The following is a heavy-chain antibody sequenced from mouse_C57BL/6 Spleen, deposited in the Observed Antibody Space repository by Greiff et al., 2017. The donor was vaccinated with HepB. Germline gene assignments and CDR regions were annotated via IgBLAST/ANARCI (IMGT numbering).Heavy chain of an antibody. CDR3: ARHGYDYDGEVWFAY. D-gene: IGHD2-4*01. V-gene: IGHV1-62-2*01. J-gene: IGHJ3*01. Sequence: VKLMESGAELVKPGASVKLSCKASGYTFTEYTIHWVKQRSGQGLEWIGWFYPGSGSIKYNEKFKDKATLTADKSSSTVYMELSRLTSEDSAVYCGARHGYDYDGEVWFAYWGQGTRVTVSA. CDR2: FYPGSGSI. CDR1: GYTFTEYT.